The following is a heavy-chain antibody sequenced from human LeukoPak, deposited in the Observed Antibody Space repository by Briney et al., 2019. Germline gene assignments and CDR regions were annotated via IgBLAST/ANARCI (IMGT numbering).Heavy chain of an antibody. Sequence: PSETLSLTCTVSGGSISSYYWSWIRQPPGKGLEWIGYIYYSGSTNYNPSLKSRVTISVDTSKNQFSLKLSSVTAADTAVYYCARDRRVWFGEYDYWGQGTLVTVSS. D-gene: IGHD3-10*01. CDR1: GGSISSYY. V-gene: IGHV4-59*01. CDR2: IYYSGST. CDR3: ARDRRVWFGEYDY. J-gene: IGHJ4*02.